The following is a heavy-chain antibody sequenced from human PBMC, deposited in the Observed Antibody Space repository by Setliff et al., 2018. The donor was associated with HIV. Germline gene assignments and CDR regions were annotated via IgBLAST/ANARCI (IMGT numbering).Heavy chain of an antibody. CDR2: INHSGST. CDR3: AAFLVSPVTTQDY. J-gene: IGHJ4*02. D-gene: IGHD4-17*01. V-gene: IGHV4-34*01. Sequence: SLTCAVYGGSFSGYYWSWIRQPPGKGLEWIGEINHSGSTSYNPSLKSRVTISVDTSKKQFSLKLTSVTAADTAMYYCAAFLVSPVTTQDYWGQGTPGTVSS. CDR1: GGSFSGYY.